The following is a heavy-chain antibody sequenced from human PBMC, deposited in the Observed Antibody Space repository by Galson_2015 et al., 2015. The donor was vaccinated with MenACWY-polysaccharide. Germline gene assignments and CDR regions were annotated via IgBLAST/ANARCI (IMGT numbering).Heavy chain of an antibody. CDR1: GLKFRGSG. D-gene: IGHD3-10*02. CDR3: AREGGRTVFHAFDV. CDR2: IQYDGSQK. V-gene: IGHV3-33*01. J-gene: IGHJ3*01. Sequence: SLRLSCAASGLKFRGSGMHWVRQAPGKGLEWVAVIQYDGSQKQYIDSVKGRFTISRDNSKNTLYLEMNSLRAEDTALYYCAREGGRTVFHAFDVWGQGTMVIVSS.